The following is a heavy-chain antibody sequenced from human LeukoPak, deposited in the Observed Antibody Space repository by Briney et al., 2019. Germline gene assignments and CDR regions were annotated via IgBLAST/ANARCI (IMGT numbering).Heavy chain of an antibody. V-gene: IGHV1-18*01. CDR3: AKARYCSGGSCFPQLTPDY. Sequence: ASVKVSCKASGYTFSHYGVSWVRQAPGQGLEWMGWISVYNGNTNYAQKFQGRVTLTTDTSTSTAYMELTSLTSDDTAVYYCAKARYCSGGSCFPQLTPDYWGQGTLVTVSS. CDR1: GYTFSHYG. J-gene: IGHJ4*02. CDR2: ISVYNGNT. D-gene: IGHD2-15*01.